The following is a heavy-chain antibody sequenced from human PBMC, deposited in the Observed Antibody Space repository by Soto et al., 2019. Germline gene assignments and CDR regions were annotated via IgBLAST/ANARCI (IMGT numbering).Heavy chain of an antibody. CDR3: ASGPAIYTNYMADY. CDR1: GGSFNGFY. D-gene: IGHD4-4*01. J-gene: IGHJ4*02. CDR2: ISHDGIT. Sequence: QLQLQQWGAGLLKPSETLSLTCAVYGGSFNGFYWTWIRRSPGKGLEWIGEISHDGITNYNSSLKSRLTISVDTPKNQFSLRLNSVTAADTAVYYCASGPAIYTNYMADYWGQGTLVIVSS. V-gene: IGHV4-34*01.